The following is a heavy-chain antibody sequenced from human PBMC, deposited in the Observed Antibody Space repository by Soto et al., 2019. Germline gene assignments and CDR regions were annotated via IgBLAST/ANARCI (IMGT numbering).Heavy chain of an antibody. Sequence: ASVKVSCKASGYTFTSYAMHWVRQAPGQRLEWMGWINAGNGNTKYSQKFQGRVTITRETSASTAYMELSSLRSEDTAVYYCARDNVAEYCSGGSCYSAGSRGYYYYMDVWGKGTTVTVSS. CDR2: INAGNGNT. CDR3: ARDNVAEYCSGGSCYSAGSRGYYYYMDV. D-gene: IGHD2-15*01. V-gene: IGHV1-3*01. J-gene: IGHJ6*03. CDR1: GYTFTSYA.